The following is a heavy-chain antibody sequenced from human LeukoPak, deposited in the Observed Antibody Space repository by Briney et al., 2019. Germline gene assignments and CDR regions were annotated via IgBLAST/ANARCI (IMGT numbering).Heavy chain of an antibody. CDR2: IKSKTDGGTT. V-gene: IGHV3-15*01. Sequence: GGSLRLSCAASGFTFSNAWMSWVRQAPGKGLEWVGRIKSKTDGGTTDYAAPVKGRFTISRDDSKNTLYLQMNSLKTEDTAVYYCTTGNVQLWYFYYFDYWGQGTLVTVSS. CDR1: GFTFSNAW. D-gene: IGHD5-18*01. CDR3: TTGNVQLWYFYYFDY. J-gene: IGHJ4*02.